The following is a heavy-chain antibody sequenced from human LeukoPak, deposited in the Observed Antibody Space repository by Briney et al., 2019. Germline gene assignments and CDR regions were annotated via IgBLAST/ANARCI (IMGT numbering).Heavy chain of an antibody. D-gene: IGHD6-19*01. CDR3: ARVVAVAGTSYYYYYGMDV. Sequence: SQTLSLTCTVSGGSISSGDYYWRCIRQPPGKGLEWIGYIYYSGSTYYNPSLKSRVTISVDTSKNQFSLKLSSVTAADTAVYYCARVVAVAGTSYYYYYGMDVWGQGTTVTVSS. V-gene: IGHV4-30-4*01. CDR1: GGSISSGDYY. J-gene: IGHJ6*02. CDR2: IYYSGST.